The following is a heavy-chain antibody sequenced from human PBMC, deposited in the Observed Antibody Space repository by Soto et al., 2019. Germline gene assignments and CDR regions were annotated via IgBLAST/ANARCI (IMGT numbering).Heavy chain of an antibody. CDR3: ARHGYSHDYGVF. Sequence: EVQLVQSGAEVRKPGESLKISCKGSGYSFSNHWIGWVRQMPGKGLEWMGIIYPGDSDTRYSPSFQGQVTISADKSISTAYLQGNSLKASDTAMYYCARHGYSHDYGVFWGQGTLVTVSS. V-gene: IGHV5-51*01. CDR1: GYSFSNHW. CDR2: IYPGDSDT. D-gene: IGHD5-18*01. J-gene: IGHJ4*02.